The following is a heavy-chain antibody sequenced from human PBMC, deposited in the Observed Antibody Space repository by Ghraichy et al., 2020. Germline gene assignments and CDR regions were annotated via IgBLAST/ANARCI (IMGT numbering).Heavy chain of an antibody. V-gene: IGHV3-9*01. CDR3: AKGSNTSATYFYSMDV. D-gene: IGHD1/OR15-1a*01. CDR2: ISWHSGAI. CDR1: GFTFDDYA. J-gene: IGHJ6*02. Sequence: SLNISCAASGFTFDDYAMYWVRQAPGKGLEWVAGISWHSGAIGYADSVKGRFTTSRDNAKNSLFLQMDSLRTEDTALYYCAKGSNTSATYFYSMDVWGQGTAVTVSS.